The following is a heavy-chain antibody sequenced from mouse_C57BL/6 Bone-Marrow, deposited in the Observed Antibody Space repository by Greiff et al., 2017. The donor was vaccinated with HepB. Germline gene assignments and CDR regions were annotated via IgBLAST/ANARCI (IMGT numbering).Heavy chain of an antibody. CDR2: FHPYNDDT. CDR1: GYTFTTYP. J-gene: IGHJ4*01. V-gene: IGHV1-47*01. Sequence: QVQLKESGAELVKPGASVKMSCKASGYTFTTYPIEWMKQNHGKSLEWIGNFHPYNDDTKYNEKFKGKATLTVEKSSSTVYLELSRLTSDDSAVYYCARRGIYDGYPYYYAMDYWGQGTSVTVSS. D-gene: IGHD2-3*01. CDR3: ARRGIYDGYPYYYAMDY.